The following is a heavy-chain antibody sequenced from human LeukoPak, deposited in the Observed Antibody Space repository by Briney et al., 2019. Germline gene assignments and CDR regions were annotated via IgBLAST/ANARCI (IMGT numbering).Heavy chain of an antibody. CDR1: GFTFSSYA. J-gene: IGHJ3*02. D-gene: IGHD1-26*01. V-gene: IGHV3-30-3*01. Sequence: PGGSLRLSCAASGFTFSSYAMHWVRQAPGKGLEWVAVISYDGSNKYYADSVKGRFTISRGNSKNTLYLQMNSLRAEDTAVYYCARDKLLWGVGAFDIWGQGTMVTVSS. CDR3: ARDKLLWGVGAFDI. CDR2: ISYDGSNK.